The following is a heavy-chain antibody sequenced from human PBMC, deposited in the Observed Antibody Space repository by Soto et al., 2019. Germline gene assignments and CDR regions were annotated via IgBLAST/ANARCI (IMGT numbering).Heavy chain of an antibody. V-gene: IGHV4-4*02. CDR3: AREGYYYYYGMDV. CDR2: IYHSGTT. Sequence: SETLSLTCVVSGTSISSTFWWTWVRQAPGKGLEWIGEIYHSGTTNYNPSLKSRATISVDKSNNQFSLRLTSVSAADTAVYYCAREGYYYYYGMDVWGQGTTVTVSS. J-gene: IGHJ6*02. CDR1: GTSISSTFW.